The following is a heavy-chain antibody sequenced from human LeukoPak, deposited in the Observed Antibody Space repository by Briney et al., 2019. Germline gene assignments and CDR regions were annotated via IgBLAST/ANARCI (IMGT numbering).Heavy chain of an antibody. D-gene: IGHD6-13*01. CDR3: ARDGSYSSSWYFDY. Sequence: GGSVRLSCAAPGFTFSSYAMSWVRQAPGKGLEWVSSISSSSSYIYYADSVKGRFTISRDNAKNSLYLQMNSLRAEDTAVYYCARDGSYSSSWYFDYWGKGTMVTVSS. V-gene: IGHV3-21*01. J-gene: IGHJ4*02. CDR1: GFTFSSYA. CDR2: ISSSSSYI.